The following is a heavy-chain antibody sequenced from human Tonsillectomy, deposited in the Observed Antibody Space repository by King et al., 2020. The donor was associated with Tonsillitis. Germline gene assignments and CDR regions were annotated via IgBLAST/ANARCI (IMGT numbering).Heavy chain of an antibody. CDR3: AREWGDAFDL. D-gene: IGHD3-16*01. V-gene: IGHV1-2*02. CDR2: ISPDSGGP. CDR1: GYIFTDYY. Sequence: VQLVQSGAEVRKPGASVTVTCQASGYIFTDYYIHWIRQAPGQGLEWMGWISPDSGGPKYTQKFQGRVTLTRDTSNRPVSMDLGSLTSDDTAVYYCAREWGDAFDLWGQGTLVTVSS. J-gene: IGHJ3*01.